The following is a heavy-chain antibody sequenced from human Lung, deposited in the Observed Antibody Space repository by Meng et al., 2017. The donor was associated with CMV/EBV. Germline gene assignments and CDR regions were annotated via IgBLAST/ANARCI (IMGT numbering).Heavy chain of an antibody. CDR1: GYTFSGFY. CDR3: AKSSDNGWSS. D-gene: IGHD6-19*01. V-gene: IGHV1-2*06. CDR2: VNPVSDDT. Sequence: VQLLQSGAEVKRPWASVQISCQASGYTFSGFYMNWARQAPGHGLEWLGRVNPVSDDTHYAQKFVGRLTVTRGATINTAFMELTSLRPDDTAVYYCAKSSDNGWSSWGPGTLVTVSS. J-gene: IGHJ4*01.